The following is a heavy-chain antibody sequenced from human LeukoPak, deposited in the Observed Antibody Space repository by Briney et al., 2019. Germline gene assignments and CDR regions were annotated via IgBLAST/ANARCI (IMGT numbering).Heavy chain of an antibody. CDR3: ARDNGWSADF. D-gene: IGHD2-15*01. Sequence: QSGGSLRLSCEASGFIFDDYAMHWVRQAPVKGLEWVSGISWNDDIIAYADSVKGRFTISRDNAKNSLYLQMNSLRVEDTAFYYCARDNGWSADFWGQGTLVTVSS. J-gene: IGHJ4*02. CDR1: GFIFDDYA. V-gene: IGHV3-9*01. CDR2: ISWNDDII.